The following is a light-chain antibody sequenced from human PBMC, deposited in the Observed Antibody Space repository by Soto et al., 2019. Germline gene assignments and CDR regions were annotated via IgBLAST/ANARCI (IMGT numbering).Light chain of an antibody. Sequence: QSVLTQPPSVSGSPGQSVTISCTGTSSDVGSYNHVSWYQQPPGTAPQLMIYEGNNRPSGVPDRFSGSKSGNTASLTISGLQAEDEADYYCSSYTSSSTYVFGTGTKVTVL. CDR1: SSDVGSYNH. CDR3: SSYTSSSTYV. CDR2: EGN. V-gene: IGLV2-18*02. J-gene: IGLJ1*01.